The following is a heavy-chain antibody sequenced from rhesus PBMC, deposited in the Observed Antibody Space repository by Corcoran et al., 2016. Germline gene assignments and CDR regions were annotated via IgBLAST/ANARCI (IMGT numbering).Heavy chain of an antibody. J-gene: IGHJ5-1*01. CDR1: GGSISSSS. CDR3: VRSTVYNRFDV. CDR2: IYGSGSST. V-gene: IGHV4-169*01. D-gene: IGHD1-1-1*01. Sequence: QLQLQESGPGLVKPSETLSGTCAASGGSISSSSLRWIRQAPGKGLEWIGYIYGSGSSTNYNPSLKSRVTRSVDTSKNQFSLKLSAVTAADTAVYYCVRSTVYNRFDVWGPGVLVTVSS.